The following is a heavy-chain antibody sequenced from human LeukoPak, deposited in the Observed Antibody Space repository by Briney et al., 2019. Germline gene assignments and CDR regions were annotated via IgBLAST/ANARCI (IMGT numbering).Heavy chain of an antibody. CDR1: GFSFDTYA. CDR2: IWFDGSKK. CDR3: ARGYCTGNNCRPYYYYGMDV. Sequence: GGSLSLSCAASGFSFDTYAMHWVRHAQGEGQEWVAIIWFDGSKKEYADSVQGRFTVSRDNSKNTLDTQKNSLRAEDTAVYYCARGYCTGNNCRPYYYYGMDVWGQGTTVTVSS. J-gene: IGHJ6*02. V-gene: IGHV3-33*01. D-gene: IGHD2-8*02.